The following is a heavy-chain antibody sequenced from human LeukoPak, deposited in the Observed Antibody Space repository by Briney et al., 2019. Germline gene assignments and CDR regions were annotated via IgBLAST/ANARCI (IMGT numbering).Heavy chain of an antibody. J-gene: IGHJ4*02. V-gene: IGHV3-53*01. CDR3: ARGDRRDGYRFDY. CDR2: IYSGGST. CDR1: GFTVSSTH. Sequence: PGGALRLSFAASGFTVSSTHINRGRQAPGGGLGWGSIIYSGGSTYYAESVRGRFTISRDNSKNTLYLQMNSLRAEDTALHYCARGDRRDGYRFDYWGQGTLVTVSS. D-gene: IGHD5-24*01.